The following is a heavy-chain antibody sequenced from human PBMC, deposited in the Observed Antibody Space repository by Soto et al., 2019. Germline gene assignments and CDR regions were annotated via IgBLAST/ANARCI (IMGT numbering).Heavy chain of an antibody. CDR2: FDPEDGET. Sequence: ASVKVSCKVSGYTLTELSMHWVRQAPGKGLEWMGGFDPEDGETIYAQKFQGRVTMTEDTSTDTAYMELSSLRSEDTAVYYCATFLIAAAGLYFDYWGQGTLVTVSS. CDR3: ATFLIAAAGLYFDY. D-gene: IGHD6-13*01. CDR1: GYTLTELS. J-gene: IGHJ4*02. V-gene: IGHV1-24*01.